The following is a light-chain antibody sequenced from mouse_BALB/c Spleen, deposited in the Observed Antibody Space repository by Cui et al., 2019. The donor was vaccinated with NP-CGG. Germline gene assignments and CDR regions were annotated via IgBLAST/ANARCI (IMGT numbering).Light chain of an antibody. J-gene: IGLJ1*01. CDR3: ALWYSNHWV. CDR2: GTN. CDR1: TGAGTTSNY. V-gene: IGLV1*01. Sequence: HADVTEESPHTTSPGETVTLTCRSSTGAGTTSNYANWVQEKPDHLFTGLIGGTNNRAPGVPARFSGSLIGDKAALTITGAQTEDEAIYFCALWYSNHWVFGGGTKLTVL.